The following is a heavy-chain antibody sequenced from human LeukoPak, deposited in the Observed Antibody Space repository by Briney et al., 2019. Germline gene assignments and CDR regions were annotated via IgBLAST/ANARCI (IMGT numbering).Heavy chain of an antibody. Sequence: GESLKISCKGSGYSFTSYWIGWVRQMPGKGLEWMGIIYPGDSDTRYSPSFQGQVTISADKSISTAYLQWSSLKASDTAMYYCVTASPTKPNWFDPWGQGTLVTVSS. D-gene: IGHD1-26*01. CDR1: GYSFTSYW. V-gene: IGHV5-51*01. J-gene: IGHJ5*02. CDR2: IYPGDSDT. CDR3: VTASPTKPNWFDP.